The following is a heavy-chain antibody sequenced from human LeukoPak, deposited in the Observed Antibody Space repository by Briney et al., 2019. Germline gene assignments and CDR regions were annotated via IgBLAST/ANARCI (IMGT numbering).Heavy chain of an antibody. CDR3: ARLYLSVGATEGEIDY. D-gene: IGHD1-26*01. J-gene: IGHJ4*02. CDR2: IYTSGST. Sequence: SETLSLTCTVSGGSISSGSYYWSWIRQPAGKGLEWIGRIYTSGSTNYNPSLKSRVTISVDTSKNQFSLKLSSVTAADTAVYYCARLYLSVGATEGEIDYWGQGTLVTVSS. CDR1: GGSISSGSYY. V-gene: IGHV4-61*02.